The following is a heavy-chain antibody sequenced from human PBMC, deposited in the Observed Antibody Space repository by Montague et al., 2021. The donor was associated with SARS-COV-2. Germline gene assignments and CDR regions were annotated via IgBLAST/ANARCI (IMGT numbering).Heavy chain of an antibody. J-gene: IGHJ4*02. CDR1: GFRFDDYA. Sequence: SLRLSCAASGFRFDDYAMHWVRQAPGKGPEWVSGISCSSGRKGYADSLKGRVTISRDNAKKSLYLEINILRAEDTALHYCAKGWGIGELNCLDSWGQGTLVTVSS. CDR2: ISCSSGRK. CDR3: AKGWGIGELNCLDS. V-gene: IGHV3-9*01. D-gene: IGHD3-10*01.